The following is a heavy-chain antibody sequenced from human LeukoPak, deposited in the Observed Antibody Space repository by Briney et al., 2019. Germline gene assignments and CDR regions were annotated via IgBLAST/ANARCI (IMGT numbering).Heavy chain of an antibody. CDR2: IGGSGGST. J-gene: IGHJ6*03. V-gene: IGHV3-23*01. D-gene: IGHD2-2*01. CDR3: AKDPIVVVPAAISSTTVYYMDV. Sequence: PGGSLRLSCAASGFTFSSYAMSWVRQAPGKGLEWVSAIGGSGGSTYYADSVKGRFTISRDNSKNTLYLQMNSLRAEDTAVYYCAKDPIVVVPAAISSTTVYYMDVWGKGTTVTVSS. CDR1: GFTFSSYA.